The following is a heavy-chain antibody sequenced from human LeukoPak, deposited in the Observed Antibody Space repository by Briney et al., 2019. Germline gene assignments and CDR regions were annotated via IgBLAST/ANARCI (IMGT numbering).Heavy chain of an antibody. CDR2: ISGSGGST. CDR1: GFTLSSYV. V-gene: IGHV3-23*01. D-gene: IGHD6-19*01. Sequence: QPGGSLRLSCAASGFTLSSYVMSWVRQAPGKGLEWVSGISGSGGSTNYADSVKGRFTISRDNSKNTLYLQMNRLRVEDTAVYYCAKDSGSGWYQYGMDVWGQGTTVTVPS. J-gene: IGHJ6*02. CDR3: AKDSGSGWYQYGMDV.